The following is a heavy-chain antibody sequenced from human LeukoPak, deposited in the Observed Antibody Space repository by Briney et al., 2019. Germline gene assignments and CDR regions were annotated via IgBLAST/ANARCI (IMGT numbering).Heavy chain of an antibody. V-gene: IGHV1-8*01. CDR3: ASAPVNYYDSSGQSDY. CDR1: GYTFTSYD. J-gene: IGHJ4*02. CDR2: MNPNSGNT. D-gene: IGHD3-22*01. Sequence: ASVKVSCKASGYTFTSYDINWVRQATGQGLEWMGWMNPNSGNTGYAQKFQGRVTMTRNTSISTAYMELSSLRSEDTAVYYCASAPVNYYDSSGQSDYWGQGTLVTVSS.